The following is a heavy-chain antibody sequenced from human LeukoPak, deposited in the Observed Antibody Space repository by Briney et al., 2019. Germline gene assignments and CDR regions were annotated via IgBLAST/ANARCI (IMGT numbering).Heavy chain of an antibody. Sequence: GGSLRLSCAASGFTFSSYAMSWVRQAPGKGLEWVSAISGSGGSTYYADSVKGRFTISRDNSKNTLYLQMNSLRAEDTAVYYCAKGLPLFTMYYYMDVWGKGTTVTVPS. CDR3: AKGLPLFTMYYYMDV. CDR1: GFTFSSYA. V-gene: IGHV3-23*01. D-gene: IGHD3-10*01. CDR2: ISGSGGST. J-gene: IGHJ6*03.